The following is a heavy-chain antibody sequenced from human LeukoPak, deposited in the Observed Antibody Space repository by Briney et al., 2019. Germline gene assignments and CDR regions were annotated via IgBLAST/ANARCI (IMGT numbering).Heavy chain of an antibody. D-gene: IGHD3-9*01. CDR1: GYTFTGYY. CDR3: ARSDDILTGYAFDM. V-gene: IGHV1-2*02. CDR2: INPNSGGT. Sequence: ATVKVSCKASGYTFTGYYMHWVRQAPGQGLEWMGWINPNSGGTNYAQKLQGRVTMTTDTSTSTAYMELRSLRSDDTAVYYCARSDDILTGYAFDMWGQGTMVTVSS. J-gene: IGHJ3*02.